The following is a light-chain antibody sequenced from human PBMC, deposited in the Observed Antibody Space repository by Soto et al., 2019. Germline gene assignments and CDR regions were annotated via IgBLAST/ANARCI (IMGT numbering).Light chain of an antibody. Sequence: EIVMTQSPATLSVSPGERATLSCRASQSVSSNLAWYQQKPGQAPRLLIYGASTRATGIPARFSGSGSGTEFTLTISSLQSEDFAVYYCHQYNNWPPWTFAQGTKGEIK. V-gene: IGKV3-15*01. CDR3: HQYNNWPPWT. J-gene: IGKJ1*01. CDR2: GAS. CDR1: QSVSSN.